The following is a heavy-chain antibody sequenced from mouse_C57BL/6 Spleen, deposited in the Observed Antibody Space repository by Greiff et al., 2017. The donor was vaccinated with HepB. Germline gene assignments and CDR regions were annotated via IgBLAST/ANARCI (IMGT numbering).Heavy chain of an antibody. Sequence: VQLQQSGAELVRPGASVKLSCTASGFNIKDDYMHWVKQRPEQGLEWIGWIDPENGDTEYASKFQGKATITADTSSNTAYLQLSSLTSEDTAVYYCTSTPTVVARDAMDYWGQGTSVTVSS. D-gene: IGHD1-1*01. CDR1: GFNIKDDY. J-gene: IGHJ4*01. CDR3: TSTPTVVARDAMDY. V-gene: IGHV14-4*01. CDR2: IDPENGDT.